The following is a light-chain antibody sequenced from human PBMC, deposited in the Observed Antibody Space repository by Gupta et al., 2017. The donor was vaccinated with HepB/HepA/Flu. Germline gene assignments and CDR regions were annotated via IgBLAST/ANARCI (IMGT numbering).Light chain of an antibody. CDR1: ALPKQY. CDR3: QSADNTNTYVV. J-gene: IGLJ3*02. V-gene: IGLV3-25*02. CDR2: KDS. Sequence: YELTQPPSVSVSPGQTARITGSGDALPKQYAYWYQQKPGQPPVILIFKDSERASGIPERFSGSSSGTTVALTINGVRAEEEADYYCQSADNTNTYVVFGGGTKVTVL.